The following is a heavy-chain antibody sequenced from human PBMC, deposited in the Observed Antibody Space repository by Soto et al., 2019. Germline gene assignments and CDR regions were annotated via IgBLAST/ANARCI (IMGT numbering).Heavy chain of an antibody. CDR3: AHRRGDGYFEH. V-gene: IGHV3-30-3*01. D-gene: IGHD2-21*01. J-gene: IGHJ4*02. CDR1: GFTFSTYP. CDR2: ISSDGSSR. Sequence: QVQLVESGGGVVQPERSLRVSCAASGFTFSTYPMYWVRQAPGKGLEWLAVISSDGSSRYYEDSVEGRFTISRDNTRNTLFLQMRRLRADDTAVYYCAHRRGDGYFEHWGQGTLVTVSS.